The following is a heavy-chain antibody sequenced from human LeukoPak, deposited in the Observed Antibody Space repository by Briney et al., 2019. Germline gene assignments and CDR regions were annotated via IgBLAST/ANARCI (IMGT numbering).Heavy chain of an antibody. Sequence: VQPGRSLRLSCAASGFTFSSYGMHWVRQAPGKGLEWVAVIWYDGCNKYYADSVKGRFTISRDNSKNTLYLQMNSLRAEDTAVYYCARGASIAVAGTRGYYFDYWGQGTLVTVSS. J-gene: IGHJ4*02. CDR2: IWYDGCNK. D-gene: IGHD6-19*01. CDR1: GFTFSSYG. CDR3: ARGASIAVAGTRGYYFDY. V-gene: IGHV3-33*01.